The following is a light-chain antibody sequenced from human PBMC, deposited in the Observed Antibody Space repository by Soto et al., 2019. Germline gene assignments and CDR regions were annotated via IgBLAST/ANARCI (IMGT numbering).Light chain of an antibody. CDR3: LQDYNYPRT. J-gene: IGKJ1*01. V-gene: IGKV1-6*01. CDR1: QGIRND. CDR2: AAS. Sequence: AIQMTQSPSSLSETVGDRVTITCRASQGIRNDLGWYQQKPGKAPKLLIYAASSLQSGVPSRFSGSGSGTDFTLTISSLQPEDFATYYCLQDYNYPRTFGQGTKVDIK.